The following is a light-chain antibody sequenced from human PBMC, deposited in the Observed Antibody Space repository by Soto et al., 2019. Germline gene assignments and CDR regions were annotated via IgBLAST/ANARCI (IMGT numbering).Light chain of an antibody. V-gene: IGLV2-14*01. J-gene: IGLJ2*01. Sequence: QSVLTQPASVSGSPGQSITISCTGTSSDVGGYNYVSWYQQHPGKAPKRMIYEVSNRPSGVSNRFSGSKSGNTASLTISGLQAEDEADYYCSSYTSSSTLVVFGGGTQLTVL. CDR3: SSYTSSSTLVV. CDR2: EVS. CDR1: SSDVGGYNY.